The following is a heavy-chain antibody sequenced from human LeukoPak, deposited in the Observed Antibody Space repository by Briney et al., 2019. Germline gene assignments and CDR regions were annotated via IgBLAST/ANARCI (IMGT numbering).Heavy chain of an antibody. D-gene: IGHD4-17*01. CDR1: GGTFSSYA. V-gene: IGHV1-69*13. Sequence: SVKVSCKASGGTFSSYAIGWVRQAPGQGLEWMGGIIPIFGTANYAQKFQGRVTITADESTSTAYMELSSLRSEDTAVYYCARGGDYGDYGVYYWGQGTLVTVSS. CDR3: ARGGDYGDYGVYY. J-gene: IGHJ4*02. CDR2: IIPIFGTA.